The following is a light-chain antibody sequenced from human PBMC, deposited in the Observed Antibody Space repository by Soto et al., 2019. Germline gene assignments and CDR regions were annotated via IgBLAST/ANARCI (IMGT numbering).Light chain of an antibody. J-gene: IGLJ1*01. CDR3: SSYRSSSTYV. Sequence: QSALTQPASVSGSPGQSITISCTGTSSDVGGYNHVSWYQQHPGKAPKLMIYEVSNRPSGVSNRFSGSKSGNTASLTISGLQDEDEADYYCSSYRSSSTYVFGTGTKVTVL. CDR2: EVS. V-gene: IGLV2-14*01. CDR1: SSDVGGYNH.